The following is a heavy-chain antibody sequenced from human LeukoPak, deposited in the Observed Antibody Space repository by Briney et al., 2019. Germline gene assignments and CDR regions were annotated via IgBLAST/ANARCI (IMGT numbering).Heavy chain of an antibody. D-gene: IGHD4-17*01. Sequence: PSETLSLTCTISGDSTNTYFWSWLRQPPGKGLEWLGYFYYTGTTNYNPSLKSRVTISVDTSKNQFSLKVNSVTAADTGVYYCASKSTDHGELRFDYWGQGTLVTVSS. V-gene: IGHV4-59*01. CDR2: FYYTGTT. CDR1: GDSTNTYF. CDR3: ASKSTDHGELRFDY. J-gene: IGHJ4*02.